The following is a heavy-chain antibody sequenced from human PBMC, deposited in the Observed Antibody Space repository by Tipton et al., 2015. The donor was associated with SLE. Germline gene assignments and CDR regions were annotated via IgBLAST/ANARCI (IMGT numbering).Heavy chain of an antibody. D-gene: IGHD3-10*01. CDR1: GFTLSTYS. CDR2: IRRSSGFI. V-gene: IGHV3-21*03. Sequence: GSLRLSCAASGFTLSTYSMNWVRQAPGTGLGWVSSIRRSSGFIYYADSVKGRFTISRDNAKNSLYLQMNSLRAEDTAVYYCARDPGIYGSVNIDQAFDIWGQGTMVTVPS. CDR3: ARDPGIYGSVNIDQAFDI. J-gene: IGHJ3*02.